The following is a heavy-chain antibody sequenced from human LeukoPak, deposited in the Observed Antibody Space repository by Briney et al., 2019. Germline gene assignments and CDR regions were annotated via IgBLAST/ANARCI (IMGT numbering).Heavy chain of an antibody. V-gene: IGHV3-15*01. D-gene: IGHD2-15*01. J-gene: IGHJ4*02. CDR2: IKSKTDGGTT. Sequence: PGGSLRLSCAASGFTFSSYWMSWVRQAPGKGLEWVGRIKSKTDGGTTDYAAPVKGRFTISRDDSKNTLYLQMNSLKTEDTAVYYCTTAYIVVVVAATGEGGVYFDYWGQGTLVTVSS. CDR1: GFTFSSYW. CDR3: TTAYIVVVVAATGEGGVYFDY.